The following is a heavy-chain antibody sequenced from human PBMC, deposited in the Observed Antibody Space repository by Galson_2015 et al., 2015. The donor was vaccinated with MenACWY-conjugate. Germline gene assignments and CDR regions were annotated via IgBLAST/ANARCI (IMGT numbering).Heavy chain of an antibody. CDR3: AIAIYDFWSGYSFDY. CDR1: EYSFTRFW. J-gene: IGHJ4*02. Sequence: QSGAEVKKPGESLKISCKGSEYSFTRFWIGWVRQMPGKGLEWMGIIYPPDSDTKYSPSFQGQVTMSADKSITTTYLQWSSLKASDTAMYYCAIAIYDFWSGYSFDYWRQGTQVTVSS. V-gene: IGHV5-51*01. D-gene: IGHD3-3*01. CDR2: IYPPDSDT.